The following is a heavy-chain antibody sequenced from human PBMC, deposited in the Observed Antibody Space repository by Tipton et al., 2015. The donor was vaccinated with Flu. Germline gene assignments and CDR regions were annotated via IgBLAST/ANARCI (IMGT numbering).Heavy chain of an antibody. CDR2: IFSSGST. V-gene: IGHV3-53*01. J-gene: IGHJ3*01. CDR1: EFSVSNTY. Sequence: GSLRLSCAASEFSVSNTYISWIRQAPGKGLEWVSVIFSSGSTYYADSVRGRFTISRDSSKSTVFLQMSSLRAEDTALYYCAQSLGAFDVWGQGTMATVSS. CDR3: AQSLGAFDV.